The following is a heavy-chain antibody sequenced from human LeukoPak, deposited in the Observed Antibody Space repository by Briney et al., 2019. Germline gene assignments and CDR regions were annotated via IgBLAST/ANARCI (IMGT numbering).Heavy chain of an antibody. Sequence: GGSLRLSCAASGFTFSSYAMSWVRQAPGKGLEWVSAISGSGGSTYYADSVKGRFTISRDNSKNTLYLQMNSLRAEDTAVYYCAKGPYYYDSSGYYYLHAGFDYWGQGILVTVSS. CDR1: GFTFSSYA. CDR3: AKGPYYYDSSGYYYLHAGFDY. V-gene: IGHV3-23*01. D-gene: IGHD3-22*01. J-gene: IGHJ4*02. CDR2: ISGSGGST.